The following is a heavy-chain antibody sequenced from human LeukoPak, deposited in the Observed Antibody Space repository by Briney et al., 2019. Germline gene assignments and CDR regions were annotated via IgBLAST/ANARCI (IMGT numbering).Heavy chain of an antibody. D-gene: IGHD1/OR15-1a*01. V-gene: IGHV3-66*04. CDR1: GFTVSSNY. CDR3: ARQNNFDY. CDR2: IYSGGST. J-gene: IGHJ4*02. Sequence: EGSLRLSCAASGFTVSSNYMSWVRQAPGKGLEWVSVIYSGGSTYYADSVKGRFTISRDNAKNSLYLQMNSLRAEDTAVYYCARQNNFDYWGQGTLVTVSS.